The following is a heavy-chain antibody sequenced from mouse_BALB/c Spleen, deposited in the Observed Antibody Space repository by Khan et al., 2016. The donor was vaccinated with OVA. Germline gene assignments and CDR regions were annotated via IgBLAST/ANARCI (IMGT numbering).Heavy chain of an antibody. V-gene: IGHV3-2*02. CDR2: ISYSGVT. J-gene: IGHJ2*01. CDR3: ARGNYYGSYFDY. CDR1: GYSITSGYA. D-gene: IGHD1-1*01. Sequence: EVELVESGPGLVKPSQSLSLTCTVTGYSITSGYAWNWIRQFPGNKLEWMGYISYSGVTSYTPSLKSRISITRETSKNQFFLQLNSVTTEDTATYYCARGNYYGSYFDYWGQGTTLTVSS.